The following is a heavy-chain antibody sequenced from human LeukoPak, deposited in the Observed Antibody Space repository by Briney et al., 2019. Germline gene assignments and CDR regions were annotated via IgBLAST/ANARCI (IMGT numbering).Heavy chain of an antibody. J-gene: IGHJ6*02. V-gene: IGHV1-18*01. D-gene: IGHD2-2*01. CDR3: ARDYCSSTSCYTVSPYYYYGMDV. CDR1: GYTFISYG. Sequence: ASVKVSCKASGYTFISYGISWVRQAPGQGLEWMGWISAYNGNTNYAQKLQGRVTMTTDTSTSTAYMELRSLRSDDTAVYYCARDYCSSTSCYTVSPYYYYGMDVWGQGTTVTVSS. CDR2: ISAYNGNT.